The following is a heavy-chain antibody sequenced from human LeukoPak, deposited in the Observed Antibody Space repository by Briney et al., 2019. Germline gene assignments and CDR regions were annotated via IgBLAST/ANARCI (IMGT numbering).Heavy chain of an antibody. CDR1: GGSTSSGSYY. CDR2: IYSSGGT. Sequence: SQTLSLTCTVSGGSTSSGSYYWNWIRQPAGKGLEWVGRIYSSGGTDFTPSLKSRGTISVDTSKNQFSLKLSSVTAADAAVYYCAREDYYDSSGYYPFDVWGQGILVTVSS. CDR3: AREDYYDSSGYYPFDV. D-gene: IGHD3-22*01. J-gene: IGHJ4*02. V-gene: IGHV4-61*02.